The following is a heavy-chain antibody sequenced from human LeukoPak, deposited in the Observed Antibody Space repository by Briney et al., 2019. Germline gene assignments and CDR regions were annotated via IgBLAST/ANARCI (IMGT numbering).Heavy chain of an antibody. D-gene: IGHD6-19*01. CDR3: ARDVRAVAGLYFDY. CDR2: IYYSGST. V-gene: IGHV4-59*01. Sequence: DPSETLSLTCTVSGGSISSYYWSWIRQPAGKGLEWIGYIYYSGSTNYNPSLKSRVTISVDTSKNQFSLKLSSVTAADTAVYYCARDVRAVAGLYFDYWGQGTLVTVSS. J-gene: IGHJ4*02. CDR1: GGSISSYY.